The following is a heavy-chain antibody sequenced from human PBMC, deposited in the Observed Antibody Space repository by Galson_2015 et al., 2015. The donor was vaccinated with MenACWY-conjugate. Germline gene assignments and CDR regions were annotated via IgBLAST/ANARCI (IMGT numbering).Heavy chain of an antibody. CDR2: TYYRSKWYN. CDR3: ARQYSGSFDY. Sequence: CAISGDSVSSNSGAWNWVRQSPSRGLEWLGRTYYRSKWYNDYALSVKSRITINPDTSKNQFSLQLNSVTPEDTAIYYCARQYSGSFDYWGQGTLVPVSS. CDR1: GDSVSSNSGA. V-gene: IGHV6-1*01. D-gene: IGHD1-26*01. J-gene: IGHJ4*02.